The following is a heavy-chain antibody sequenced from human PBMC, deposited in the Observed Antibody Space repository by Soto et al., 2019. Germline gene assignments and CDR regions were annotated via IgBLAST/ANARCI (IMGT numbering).Heavy chain of an antibody. V-gene: IGHV4-34*01. CDR1: GGSFSGYY. D-gene: IGHD6-13*01. J-gene: IGHJ6*03. CDR3: AREAAGTIYYYYMDV. CDR2: INHSGST. Sequence: SETLSLTCAVYGGSFSGYYWSWIRQPPGKGLEWIGEINHSGSTNYNPSLKSRVTISVDTSKNQFSLKLSSVTAADTAVYYCAREAAGTIYYYYMDVWGKGTTVTVSS.